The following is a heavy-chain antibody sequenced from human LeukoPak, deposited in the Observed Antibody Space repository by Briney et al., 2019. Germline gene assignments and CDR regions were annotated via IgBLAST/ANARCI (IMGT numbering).Heavy chain of an antibody. J-gene: IGHJ3*02. CDR3: ARLRVAATHQYDAFDI. V-gene: IGHV1-2*06. Sequence: GASVKVSCKASGYTFTGYYMHWVRQAPGQGLELMGRINPNSGGTNYAQKFQGRVTMTRDTSISTAYMELSRLRSDDTAVYYCARLRVAATHQYDAFDIWGQGTMVTVSS. CDR2: INPNSGGT. D-gene: IGHD2-15*01. CDR1: GYTFTGYY.